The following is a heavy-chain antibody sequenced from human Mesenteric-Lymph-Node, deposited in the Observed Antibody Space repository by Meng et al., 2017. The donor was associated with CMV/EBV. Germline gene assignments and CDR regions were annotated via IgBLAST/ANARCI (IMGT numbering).Heavy chain of an antibody. V-gene: IGHV5-10-1*01. CDR3: ARRTTGGSHDY. Sequence: SCKGSGYSFTAYWVSWVRQMTGKGLEWMGRINPSDSYTNYSPSFQGHVTISADKSISTAYLQWSSLKASDTAMYYCARRTTGGSHDYWGQGTLVTVSS. CDR2: INPSDSYT. D-gene: IGHD2-15*01. J-gene: IGHJ4*02. CDR1: GYSFTAYW.